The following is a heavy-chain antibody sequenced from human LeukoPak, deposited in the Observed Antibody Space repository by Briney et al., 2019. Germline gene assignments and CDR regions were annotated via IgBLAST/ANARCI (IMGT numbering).Heavy chain of an antibody. Sequence: SETLSLTCTVSGGSFSSGSYYWSWIRQPPGKGLEWIGYIYYSGTTNYNPSLRSRVTILVNTSKNQFSLKLNSVTTADTAVYYCARDSRNSGYFDYWGQRTLVTVSS. CDR3: ARDSRNSGYFDY. D-gene: IGHD1-7*01. CDR1: GGSFSSGSYY. CDR2: IYYSGTT. J-gene: IGHJ4*02. V-gene: IGHV4-61*01.